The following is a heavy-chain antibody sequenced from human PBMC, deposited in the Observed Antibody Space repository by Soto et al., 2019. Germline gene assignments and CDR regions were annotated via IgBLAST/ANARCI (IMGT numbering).Heavy chain of an antibody. Sequence: PGGSLRLSCAASGFTFSRYNMHLVRQATGKGLEWISYISSSGSMIYYTDSVEGRFTISRDNAKNSLYLQMNVLRVEDTGIYAVSRRACGSSRSFAIWGQGTMV. J-gene: IGHJ3*02. CDR1: GFTFSRYN. CDR3: SRRACGSSRSFAI. D-gene: IGHD6-6*01. CDR2: ISSSGSMI. V-gene: IGHV3-48*01.